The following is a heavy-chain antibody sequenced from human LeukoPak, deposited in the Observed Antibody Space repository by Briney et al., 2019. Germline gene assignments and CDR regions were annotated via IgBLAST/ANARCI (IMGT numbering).Heavy chain of an antibody. D-gene: IGHD2-2*01. J-gene: IGHJ6*02. CDR1: GFTFSSYA. Sequence: GSLRLSCAASGFTFSSYAMHWVRQAPGKGLEYVSAISSNGGSTYYANSVKGRFTISRDNSKNTLYLQMGSLRAEGMAVYYCARTFDGGYCSSTSCYPYYYYGMDVWGQGTTVTVSS. V-gene: IGHV3-64*01. CDR3: ARTFDGGYCSSTSCYPYYYYGMDV. CDR2: ISSNGGST.